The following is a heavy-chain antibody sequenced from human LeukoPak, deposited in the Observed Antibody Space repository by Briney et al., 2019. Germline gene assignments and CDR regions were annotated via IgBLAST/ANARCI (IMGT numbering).Heavy chain of an antibody. CDR1: GGSISSYY. CDR3: ARVSYDFWSGYYRLGYFDY. V-gene: IGHV4-59*01. Sequence: SETLSLTCTVSGGSISSYYWSWIRQPPGKGLEWIGYIYYSGSTNYNPSLKSRVTISVDTSKNQFSLKLSSVTTADTAVYYCARVSYDFWSGYYRLGYFDYWGQGTLVTVSS. D-gene: IGHD3-3*01. CDR2: IYYSGST. J-gene: IGHJ4*02.